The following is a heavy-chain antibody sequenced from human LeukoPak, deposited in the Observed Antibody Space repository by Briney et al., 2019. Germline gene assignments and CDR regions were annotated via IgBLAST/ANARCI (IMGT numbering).Heavy chain of an antibody. J-gene: IGHJ4*02. Sequence: AETLSLTCAVYGGSFSGYYWSWIRQPPGKGLEWIGEINHSGSTNYNPSLKSRVTISVDTSKNQFSLKLSSVTAADTAVYYCARATYYYGSGGTFDYWGQGTPVTVSS. CDR3: ARATYYYGSGGTFDY. CDR2: INHSGST. D-gene: IGHD3-10*01. CDR1: GGSFSGYY. V-gene: IGHV4-34*01.